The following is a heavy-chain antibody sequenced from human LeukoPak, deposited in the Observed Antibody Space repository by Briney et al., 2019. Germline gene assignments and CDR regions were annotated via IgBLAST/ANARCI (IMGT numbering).Heavy chain of an antibody. CDR2: IKSDGSEK. CDR1: GFIFSNYG. V-gene: IGHV3-30*02. CDR3: AKISLRVAGTGDY. D-gene: IGHD6-19*01. J-gene: IGHJ4*02. Sequence: GGSLRLSCAASGFIFSNYGMHWVRQTPGMGLEWVTFIKSDGSEKDYADSVKGRFTISRDNSKNTLYLQMNSLRAEDTAVYYCAKISLRVAGTGDYWGQGTLVTVSS.